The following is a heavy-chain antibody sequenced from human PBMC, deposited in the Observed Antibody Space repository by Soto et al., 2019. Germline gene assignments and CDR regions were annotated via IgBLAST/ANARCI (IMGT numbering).Heavy chain of an antibody. CDR2: ISYDGSNK. V-gene: IGHV3-30*18. J-gene: IGHJ6*02. CDR1: GFTFSSYG. D-gene: IGHD2-2*01. CDR3: AKDLGKYQLLSPRGAAVADYYGMDV. Sequence: PGESLRLSCAASGFTFSSYGMHWVRQAPGKGLEWVAVISYDGSNKYYADPVKGRFTISRENSKNTLYLQMNSLRAEDTAVYYCAKDLGKYQLLSPRGAAVADYYGMDVWGQGTTVNVSS.